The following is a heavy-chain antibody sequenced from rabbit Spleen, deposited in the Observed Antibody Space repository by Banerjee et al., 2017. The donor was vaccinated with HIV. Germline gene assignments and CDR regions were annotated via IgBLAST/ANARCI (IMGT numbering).Heavy chain of an antibody. CDR3: ARGGRSYSL. J-gene: IGHJ4*01. Sequence: EESGGDLVKPEGSLTLTCIASGFSFSSSYWICWVRQAPGKGPEWIACIDAGSSGNSYYASWVKGRFTISKTSSTTVTLQLNSLSAADTARYFCARGGRSYSLWGPGTLVTVS. CDR2: IDAGSSGNS. CDR1: GFSFSSSYW. D-gene: IGHD4-1*01. V-gene: IGHV1S45*01.